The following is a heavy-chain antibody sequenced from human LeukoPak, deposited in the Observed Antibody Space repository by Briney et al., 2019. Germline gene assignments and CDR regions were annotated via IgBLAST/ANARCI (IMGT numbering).Heavy chain of an antibody. V-gene: IGHV3-9*01. CDR3: AKDLESGSEGY. CDR1: GFTFDDYA. D-gene: IGHD1-26*01. CDR2: ISWNSGSI. J-gene: IGHJ4*02. Sequence: PGGSLRLSCAASGFTFDDYAMHWVRQAPGKGLEWVSGISWNSGSIGYADSVKGRFTISRDNAKNSLYLQMNSLRAEDTALYYCAKDLESGSEGYWGQGTLVTVSS.